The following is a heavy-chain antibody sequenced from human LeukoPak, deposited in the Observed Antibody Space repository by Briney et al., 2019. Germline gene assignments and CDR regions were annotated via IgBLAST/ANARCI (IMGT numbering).Heavy chain of an antibody. CDR3: ARDWQWQQLDGDAFDI. J-gene: IGHJ3*02. Sequence: GGSLTLSCAASGFIFSNYWMSWVRQGPGKGLEWVANIKQDGSEKYYVDSVKGRFTISRDNAKNSLFLQMNSLRAEDTAVYYCARDWQWQQLDGDAFDIWGQGTMVTVSS. D-gene: IGHD6-13*01. CDR1: GFIFSNYW. CDR2: IKQDGSEK. V-gene: IGHV3-7*04.